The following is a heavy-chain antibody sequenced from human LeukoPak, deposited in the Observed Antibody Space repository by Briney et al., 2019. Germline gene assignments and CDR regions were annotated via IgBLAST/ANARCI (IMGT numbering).Heavy chain of an antibody. D-gene: IGHD4/OR15-4a*01. CDR1: GFTFSSYG. CDR3: ARRAGAYSHPYGY. CDR2: ISASGNST. J-gene: IGHJ4*02. Sequence: PGGTLRLSCAASGFTFSSYGMSWVRQAPGKGLEWVSVISASGNSTYYADSVKGRFTISRDNSKNTLYLQMNSLRAEDTAVYYCARRAGAYSHPYGYWGQGTLVTVSS. V-gene: IGHV3-23*01.